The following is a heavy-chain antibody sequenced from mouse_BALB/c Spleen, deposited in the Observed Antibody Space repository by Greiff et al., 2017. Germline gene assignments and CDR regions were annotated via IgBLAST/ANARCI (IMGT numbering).Heavy chain of an antibody. V-gene: IGHV3-2*02. J-gene: IGHJ3*01. Sequence: DVKLQESGPGLVKPSQSLSLTCTVTGYSITSDYAWNWIRQFPGNKLEWMGYISYSGSTSYNPSLKSRISITRDTSKNQFFLQLNSVTTEDTATYYCASRQLGPFAYWGQGTLVTVSA. CDR3: ASRQLGPFAY. CDR2: ISYSGST. D-gene: IGHD3-2*01. CDR1: GYSITSDYA.